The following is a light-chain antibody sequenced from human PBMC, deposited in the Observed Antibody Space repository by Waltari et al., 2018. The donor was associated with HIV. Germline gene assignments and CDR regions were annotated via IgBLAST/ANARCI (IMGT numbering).Light chain of an antibody. CDR1: QTISSN. J-gene: IGKJ2*01. Sequence: EIVMTQSPATLSVSPGERATLSCRASQTISSNLAWYQHKPGQSPRLLIYAASTRATGIPARFSASGSGTEFTLTISSLQSEDFAVYNCQQYSHWPLMYNFGQGTKLEIK. CDR3: QQYSHWPLMYN. CDR2: AAS. V-gene: IGKV3-15*01.